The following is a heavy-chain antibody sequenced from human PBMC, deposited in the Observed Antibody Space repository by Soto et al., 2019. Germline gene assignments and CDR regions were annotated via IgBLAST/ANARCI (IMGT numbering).Heavy chain of an antibody. V-gene: IGHV1-2*02. CDR3: AREGIAARIPTD. CDR2: INPNGGGT. CDR1: GYTFTGYY. Sequence: QVQVVQSGAEVKKPGASVKVSCKASGYTFTGYYLHWVRQAPGQGLEWLGWINPNGGGTNYAQDFQGRITMTRDASINTAYLEVTRLRSEDTAVYYCAREGIAARIPTDWGQGTLVTVSS. D-gene: IGHD6-6*01. J-gene: IGHJ4*02.